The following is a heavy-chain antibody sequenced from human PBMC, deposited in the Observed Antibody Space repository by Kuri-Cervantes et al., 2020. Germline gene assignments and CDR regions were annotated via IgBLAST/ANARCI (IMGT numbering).Heavy chain of an antibody. CDR1: GFTFSSYW. Sequence: GESLKIPCAASGFTFSSYWMHWVRQAPGKGLMWVSRINSDGSSTSYADSVKGRFTISRDNSKNTLYLQMNSLRAEDTAVYYCASGGVVPAALFVYWGQGTPVTVSS. CDR3: ASGGVVPAALFVY. V-gene: IGHV3-74*01. CDR2: INSDGSST. D-gene: IGHD2-2*01. J-gene: IGHJ4*02.